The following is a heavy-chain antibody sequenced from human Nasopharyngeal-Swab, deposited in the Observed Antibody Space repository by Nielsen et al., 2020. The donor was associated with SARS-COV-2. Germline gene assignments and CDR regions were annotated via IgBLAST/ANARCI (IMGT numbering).Heavy chain of an antibody. J-gene: IGHJ3*02. D-gene: IGHD5-18*01. CDR2: ISSSSGYI. Sequence: GESLKISCAASGFTFSSYSMNWVRQAPGKGLEWVSYISSSSGYIYYADSVKGRFTISRDKAKNSLYLQMNSLRAEDTAVYYCARDRGYSYGPDAFDIWGQGTMVTVSS. CDR1: GFTFSSYS. V-gene: IGHV3-21*05. CDR3: ARDRGYSYGPDAFDI.